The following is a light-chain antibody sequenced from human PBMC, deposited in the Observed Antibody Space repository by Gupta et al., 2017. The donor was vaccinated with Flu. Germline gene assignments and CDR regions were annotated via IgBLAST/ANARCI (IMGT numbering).Light chain of an antibody. V-gene: IGKV3D-15*01. CDR1: QSVSNN. Sequence: ERATLSCRAAQSVSNNLAWYQQKPGQAPRLLIYGASTRATGIPARFSGSGSGTDFTLTISSLQSEDSAVYYCQQYSNWPPITFGQGTRLEIK. CDR2: GAS. J-gene: IGKJ5*01. CDR3: QQYSNWPPIT.